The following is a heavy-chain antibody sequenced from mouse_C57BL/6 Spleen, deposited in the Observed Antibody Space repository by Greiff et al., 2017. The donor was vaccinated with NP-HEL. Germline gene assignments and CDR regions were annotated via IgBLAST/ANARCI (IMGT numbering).Heavy chain of an antibody. J-gene: IGHJ1*03. V-gene: IGHV1-80*01. CDR1: GYAFSSYW. Sequence: QVPLQQSGAELVKPGASVKISCKASGYAFSSYWMNWVKQRPGKGLEWIGQIYPGDGDTNYNGKFKGKATLTADKSSSTAYMQLSSLTSEDSAVYFCARWDYGSSYGYFDVWGTGTTVTVSS. D-gene: IGHD1-1*01. CDR2: IYPGDGDT. CDR3: ARWDYGSSYGYFDV.